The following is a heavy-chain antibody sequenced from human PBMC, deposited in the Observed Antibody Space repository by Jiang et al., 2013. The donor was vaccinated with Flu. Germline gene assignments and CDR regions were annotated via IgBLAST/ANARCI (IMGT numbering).Heavy chain of an antibody. V-gene: IGHV1-46*01. J-gene: IGHJ6*02. Sequence: SGYTFTSYYMHWVRQAPGQGLEWMGIINPSGGSTSYAQKFQGRVTMTRDTSTSTVYMELSSLRSEDTAVYYCAGTTWGYYYYGMDVWGQGTTVTVSS. CDR3: AGTTWGYYYYGMDV. CDR2: INPSGGST. CDR1: GYTFTSYY. D-gene: IGHD1-1*01.